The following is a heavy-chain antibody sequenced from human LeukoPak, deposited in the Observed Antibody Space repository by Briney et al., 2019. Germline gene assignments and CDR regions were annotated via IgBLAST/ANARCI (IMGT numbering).Heavy chain of an antibody. D-gene: IGHD6-19*01. Sequence: GGSLRLSCAASGFTFSSYAMSWVRQAPGKGLEWVSAISGSGGSTYYADSVKGRFTVSRDNSKNTLYLQMNSLRAEDTAVYYCAKDISSGWFLGAFDIWGQGTMVTVSS. J-gene: IGHJ3*02. CDR2: ISGSGGST. V-gene: IGHV3-23*01. CDR3: AKDISSGWFLGAFDI. CDR1: GFTFSSYA.